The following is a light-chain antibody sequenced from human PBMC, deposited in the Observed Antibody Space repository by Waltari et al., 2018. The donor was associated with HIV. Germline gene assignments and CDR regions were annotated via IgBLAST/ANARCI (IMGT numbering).Light chain of an antibody. J-gene: IGKJ2*01. V-gene: IGKV3-20*01. Sequence: EIVMTQSPGTLYSFPGQRATLSCRARLLVSSNYLAWYQQQPGQPPRLLIYGASSRPTGSPDSCSGSESVTDFTLTMSRLEAEEFAVDYCQKYGSSPTFTFGQGTKLEIK. CDR1: LLVSSNY. CDR2: GAS. CDR3: QKYGSSPTFT.